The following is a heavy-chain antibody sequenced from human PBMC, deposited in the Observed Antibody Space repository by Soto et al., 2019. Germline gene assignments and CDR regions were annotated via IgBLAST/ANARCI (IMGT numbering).Heavy chain of an antibody. CDR1: GFTFSSYG. CDR3: AKPTYGMAYYYGMDV. D-gene: IGHD4-17*01. J-gene: IGHJ6*02. CDR2: ISYDGSNK. Sequence: QVQLVESGGGVVQPGRSLRLSCAASGFTFSSYGMHWVRQAPGTGLEWVAVISYDGSNKYYADSVKGRFTISRDNSKNTLYLQMNSLRAEDTAVYYCAKPTYGMAYYYGMDVWGQGTTVTVSS. V-gene: IGHV3-30*18.